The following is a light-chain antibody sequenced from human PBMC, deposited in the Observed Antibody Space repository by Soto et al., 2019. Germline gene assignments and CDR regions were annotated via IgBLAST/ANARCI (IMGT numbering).Light chain of an antibody. Sequence: QSALTQPASVSGSPRQSITISCTGTSSDVGGYDYVSWYQQQSGKAPKLIIYEVSSRPSGVSNRFSGSKSGNTASLTISGLQADEEADYYCDSVTSSRAYVFGVGTKLTVL. J-gene: IGLJ1*01. CDR3: DSVTSSRAYV. V-gene: IGLV2-14*01. CDR2: EVS. CDR1: SSDVGGYDY.